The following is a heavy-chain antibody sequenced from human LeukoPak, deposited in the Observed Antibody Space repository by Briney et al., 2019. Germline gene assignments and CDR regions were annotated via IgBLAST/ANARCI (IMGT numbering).Heavy chain of an antibody. Sequence: GGSLGLSCAASGFTFTSYSMGWVRQAPGKGLEWVSGTSDRGDYTYYADSVKGRFTISRDSSKNTLFLQMNSLRAEDTALYFCARKAQYNGHYPLDYWGQGTLVTVSS. CDR1: GFTFTSYS. J-gene: IGHJ4*02. CDR3: ARKAQYNGHYPLDY. V-gene: IGHV3-23*01. CDR2: TSDRGDYT. D-gene: IGHD1-7*01.